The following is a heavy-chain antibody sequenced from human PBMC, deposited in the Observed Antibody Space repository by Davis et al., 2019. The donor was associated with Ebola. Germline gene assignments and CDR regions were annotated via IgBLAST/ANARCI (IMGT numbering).Heavy chain of an antibody. J-gene: IGHJ6*02. CDR3: ARPSYPGYYYYYGMDV. Sequence: SETLSLTCAVYGGSFSGYYWRWIRQPPGKGLEWIGEINHSGSTNYNPSLKSRVTISVDTSKNQFSLKLSSVTAADTAVYYCARPSYPGYYYYYGMDVWGQGTTVTVSS. V-gene: IGHV4-34*01. D-gene: IGHD6-6*01. CDR2: INHSGST. CDR1: GGSFSGYY.